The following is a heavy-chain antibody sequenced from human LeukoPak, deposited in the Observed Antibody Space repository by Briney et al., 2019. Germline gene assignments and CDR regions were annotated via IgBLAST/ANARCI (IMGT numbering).Heavy chain of an antibody. CDR1: GGSISSSSYY. CDR3: ARLGDFDY. Sequence: SETLSLTCTVSGGSISSSSYYWGWIRQPPGKGLEWIGSIYYSGSTYYNPSLKGRVTISVDTSKNQFSLKLSSVTAADTAVYYCARLGDFDYWGQGTLVTVSS. CDR2: IYYSGST. V-gene: IGHV4-39*01. J-gene: IGHJ4*02.